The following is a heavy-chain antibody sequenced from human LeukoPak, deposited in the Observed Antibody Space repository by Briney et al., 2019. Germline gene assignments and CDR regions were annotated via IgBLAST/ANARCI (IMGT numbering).Heavy chain of an antibody. CDR1: GFTFSSYS. J-gene: IGHJ4*02. D-gene: IGHD3-22*01. V-gene: IGHV3-21*04. CDR2: ISSSSSYI. CDR3: AKGISDYDSSVNDY. Sequence: GGSLRLSCAASGFTFSSYSMNWVRQAPGKGLEWVSSISSSSSYIYYADSVKGRFTISRDNAKNSLYLQMNSLRAEDTAVYYCAKGISDYDSSVNDYWGQGTLVTVSS.